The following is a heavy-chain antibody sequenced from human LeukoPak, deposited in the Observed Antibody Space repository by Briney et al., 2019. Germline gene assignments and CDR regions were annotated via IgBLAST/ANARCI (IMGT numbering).Heavy chain of an antibody. J-gene: IGHJ6*02. Sequence: GGSLRLSCAASDFSFSNYGMHXVRQAPGKGLEWVAXXXXXXXNKHYAESVKGRFTISRDNSNNMLYLQMNSLRPEDTAVYYCAKDRLFGSGLNGPHYYYGMDVWGQGTTVTVSS. CDR2: XXXXXXNK. CDR1: DFSFSNYG. CDR3: AKDRLFGSGLNGPHYYYGMDV. D-gene: IGHD1-26*01. V-gene: IGHV3-30*18.